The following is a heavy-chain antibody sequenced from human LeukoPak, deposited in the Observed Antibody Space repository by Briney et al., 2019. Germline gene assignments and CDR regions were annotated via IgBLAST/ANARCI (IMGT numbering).Heavy chain of an antibody. Sequence: GASVTVSCRASGCTLSNYAITWVGPARGQGREWMGVIISMLDTTTSAPKLQGRVTITADKSTSTAYMELSRLRSDDTAVYYCAHISSGGAGLLFDYWGQGTLVTVSS. CDR2: IISMLDTT. V-gene: IGHV1-69*10. CDR1: GCTLSNYA. D-gene: IGHD2-15*01. J-gene: IGHJ4*02. CDR3: AHISSGGAGLLFDY.